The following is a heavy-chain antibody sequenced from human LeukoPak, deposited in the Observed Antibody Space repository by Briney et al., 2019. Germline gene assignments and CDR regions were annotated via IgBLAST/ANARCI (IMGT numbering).Heavy chain of an antibody. CDR2: IKTDGSIA. CDR1: GFSFSFYW. J-gene: IGHJ4*02. CDR3: AKGPDYDFWSGYYSVFDY. Sequence: GGSLRLSCAASGFSFSFYWMHWVRQAPGKGPVWVSRIKTDGSIADYADSVKGRFTISRDNSKNTLYLQMNSLRAEDTAVYYCAKGPDYDFWSGYYSVFDYWGQGTLVTVSS. V-gene: IGHV3-74*01. D-gene: IGHD3-3*01.